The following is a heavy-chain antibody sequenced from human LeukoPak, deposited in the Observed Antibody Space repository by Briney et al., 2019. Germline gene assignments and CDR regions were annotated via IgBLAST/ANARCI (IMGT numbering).Heavy chain of an antibody. V-gene: IGHV1-69*06. D-gene: IGHD2-15*01. CDR1: GGTFSSYA. J-gene: IGHJ6*03. CDR3: ARSSVVVRYYYMDV. CDR2: IIPIFGTA. Sequence: GASVKVSCKASGGTFSSYAISWVRQAPGQGLEWVGGIIPIFGTANYAQKFQGRVTITADKSTSTAYMELSSLRSEDTAVYYCARSSVVVRYYYMDVWGKGTTVTVSS.